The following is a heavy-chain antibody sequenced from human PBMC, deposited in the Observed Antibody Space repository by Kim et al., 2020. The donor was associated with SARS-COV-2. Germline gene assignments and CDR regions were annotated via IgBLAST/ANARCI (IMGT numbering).Heavy chain of an antibody. V-gene: IGHV3-9*01. J-gene: IGHJ4*01. D-gene: IGHD6-19*01. Sequence: GGSLRLSCAASGFTFDDYAMHWVRQAPGKGLEWVSGISWNSGSIGYADSVKGRFTISRDNAKNSLYLQMNSLRAEDTAFYYCAKSAVAGRRTGGPFDYWG. CDR1: GFTFDDYA. CDR3: AKSAVAGRRTGGPFDY. CDR2: ISWNSGSI.